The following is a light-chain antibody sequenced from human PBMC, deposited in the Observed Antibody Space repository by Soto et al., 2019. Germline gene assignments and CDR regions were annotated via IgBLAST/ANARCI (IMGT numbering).Light chain of an antibody. Sequence: TVMTQSAVTLSVSPADTATLSCRASHRVSSHLAWYQQKPGQAPRLLIYAASTRATGIPARFSGSGSGTEFTLPISSLQSEDFAVYYCQQYSKWPTFTFGPGTKVDIK. CDR3: QQYSKWPTFT. CDR2: AAS. CDR1: HRVSSH. V-gene: IGKV3-15*01. J-gene: IGKJ3*01.